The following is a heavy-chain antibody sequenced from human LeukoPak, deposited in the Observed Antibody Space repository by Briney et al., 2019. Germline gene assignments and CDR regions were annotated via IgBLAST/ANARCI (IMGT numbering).Heavy chain of an antibody. CDR2: IYTSGNT. J-gene: IGHJ4*02. Sequence: SETLSLTCSVSGGSISDFYWGWIRQPAGKGLEWIGRIYTSGNTNYNPSLKSRVTMSLDASKNQFSLKLSSVTAADTAVYYCARNSGDYWGLGTLVTVSS. D-gene: IGHD4-23*01. V-gene: IGHV4-4*07. CDR3: ARNSGDY. CDR1: GGSISDFY.